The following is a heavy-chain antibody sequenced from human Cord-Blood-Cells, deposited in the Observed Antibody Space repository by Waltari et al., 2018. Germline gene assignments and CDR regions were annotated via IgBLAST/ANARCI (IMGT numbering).Heavy chain of an antibody. D-gene: IGHD6-19*01. CDR3: ARHSGQWLNAFDI. CDR2: IYYSGST. V-gene: IGHV4-39*01. J-gene: IGHJ3*02. Sequence: QLQLQESGPGLVKPSETLSLTCTVSGGSISSSSYYWGWIRQPPGKGREWIGSIYYSGSTYYNPSLKSRVTISVDTSKNQFSLKLSSVTAADTAVYYCARHSGQWLNAFDIWGQGTMVTVSS. CDR1: GGSISSSSYY.